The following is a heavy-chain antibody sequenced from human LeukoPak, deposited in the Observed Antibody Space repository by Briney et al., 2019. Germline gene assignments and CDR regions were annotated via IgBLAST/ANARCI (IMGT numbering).Heavy chain of an antibody. CDR2: INHSGST. CDR3: ARVDPDIRTMHYYGMDV. Sequence: SETLSLTCAVYGGSFSGYYWSWIRQPPGKGLEWIGEINHSGSTNYNPSLKSRVTISVDTSKNQFSLKLSSVTAADTAMYYCARVDPDIRTMHYYGMDVWGQGTTVTVSS. CDR1: GGSFSGYY. V-gene: IGHV4-34*01. J-gene: IGHJ6*02. D-gene: IGHD3-9*01.